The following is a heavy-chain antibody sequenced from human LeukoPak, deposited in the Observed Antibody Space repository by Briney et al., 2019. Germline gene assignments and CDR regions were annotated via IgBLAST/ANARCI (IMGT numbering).Heavy chain of an antibody. CDR2: INLSGGGT. Sequence: ASVKVSCKASGYTFTGYYMHWVRQAPGQGLEWMGIINLSGGGTNYAQKFQGRVTMTRDTSISTAYMELSRLRSDDTAVYHCARGNVGPYDNSGYYSFDYWGQGTLVTVSS. CDR3: ARGNVGPYDNSGYYSFDY. J-gene: IGHJ4*02. V-gene: IGHV1-2*02. CDR1: GYTFTGYY. D-gene: IGHD3-22*01.